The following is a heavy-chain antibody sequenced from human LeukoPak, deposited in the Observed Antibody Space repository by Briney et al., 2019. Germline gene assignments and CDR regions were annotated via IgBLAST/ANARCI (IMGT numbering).Heavy chain of an antibody. Sequence: QAGGSLRLSCSASGFSFSNYAMYWVRQAPGKGLEWVANIKQGGCEKYYVDSVKGRFTISRDNAKNSLYLQMISLRAEDTAVYYCARDFGLRCSGGTCYSVYYYGMDVWGKGTTVTVSS. D-gene: IGHD2-15*01. CDR2: IKQGGCEK. CDR3: ARDFGLRCSGGTCYSVYYYGMDV. J-gene: IGHJ6*04. CDR1: GFSFSNYA. V-gene: IGHV3-7*03.